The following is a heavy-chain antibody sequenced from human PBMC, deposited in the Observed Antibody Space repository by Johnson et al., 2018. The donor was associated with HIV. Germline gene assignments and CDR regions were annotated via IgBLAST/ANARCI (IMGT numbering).Heavy chain of an antibody. Sequence: VQLVESGGGLVQPGGSLRLSCAASGFTFSSYWMSWVRQAPGKGLEWVANIKQDGSEKYYVDSVKGRFTISRDNAKNSLYLQMNSLQTEDTAIYYCARAFVSGTIRDRFWDIWGQGTMVTVTS. CDR3: ARAFVSGTIRDRFWDI. V-gene: IGHV3-7*05. J-gene: IGHJ3*02. D-gene: IGHD2-15*01. CDR2: IKQDGSEK. CDR1: GFTFSSYW.